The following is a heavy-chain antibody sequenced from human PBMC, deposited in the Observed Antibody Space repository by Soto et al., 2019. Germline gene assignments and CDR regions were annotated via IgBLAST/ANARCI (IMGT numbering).Heavy chain of an antibody. J-gene: IGHJ6*02. CDR2: INHSGST. V-gene: IGHV4-34*01. CDR3: ARGMRYYDFWSGYYVRDYGMEV. Sequence: PSETLSLTCAVYGGSFSGYYWSCIRQPPGKGLEWIGEINHSGSTNYNPSLKSRVTISVDTSKNQFSLKLSSVTAADTAVYYCARGMRYYDFWSGYYVRDYGMEVWGQGTTVTVSS. CDR1: GGSFSGYY. D-gene: IGHD3-3*01.